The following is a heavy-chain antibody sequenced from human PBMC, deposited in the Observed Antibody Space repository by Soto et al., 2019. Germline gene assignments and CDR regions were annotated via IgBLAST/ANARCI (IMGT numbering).Heavy chain of an antibody. CDR2: IIPIFGTA. CDR1: GGTFSSYA. CDR3: ARDRYNRGSFDY. Sequence: SVKVSCKASGGTFSSYAISWVRQAPGQGLEWMGGIIPIFGTANYAQKFQGRVTITADESTSTAYMELSSLRSDDTAVYYCARDRYNRGSFDYWGQGSLVTVSS. J-gene: IGHJ4*02. V-gene: IGHV1-69*13. D-gene: IGHD1-1*01.